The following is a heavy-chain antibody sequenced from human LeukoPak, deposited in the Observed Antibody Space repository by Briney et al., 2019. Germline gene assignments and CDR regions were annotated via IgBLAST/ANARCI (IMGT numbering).Heavy chain of an antibody. D-gene: IGHD6-13*01. V-gene: IGHV3-23*01. J-gene: IGHJ4*02. CDR2: ISDDSGRI. Sequence: GGSLRLSCVASGFTFSSYAMSGVRQAPGKGLEWVSQISDDSGRIYYADSVKGRFSISRDNSKNTLYLQMNSLRAEDTALYYCAKEASSSWTNWGQGTLVTVSS. CDR3: AKEASSSWTN. CDR1: GFTFSSYA.